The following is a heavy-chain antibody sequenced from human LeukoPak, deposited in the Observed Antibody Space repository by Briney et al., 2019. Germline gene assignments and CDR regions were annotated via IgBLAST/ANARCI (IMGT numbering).Heavy chain of an antibody. J-gene: IGHJ4*02. CDR2: TRYDESDK. Sequence: GGSLRLSCAASGFTFSRYGMHWVRQAPGKGLEWVAFTRYDESDKKYKDSVKGRFTVSKDNSKNIVSLQMHSLRVEDTAVYYCATYYYASGNYYNYIYYWGQGALVTVSS. V-gene: IGHV3-30*02. D-gene: IGHD3-10*01. CDR3: ATYYYASGNYYNYIYY. CDR1: GFTFSRYG.